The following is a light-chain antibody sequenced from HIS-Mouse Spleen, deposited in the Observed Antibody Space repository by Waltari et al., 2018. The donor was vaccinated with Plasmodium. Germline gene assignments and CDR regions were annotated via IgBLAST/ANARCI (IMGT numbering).Light chain of an antibody. CDR3: YSTDSSGNHRV. J-gene: IGLJ3*02. Sequence: SYELTQPPSVSVSPGQTARITCSGDALPTKYAYRYQQKSGQAPVLVIYEDRKRPSGIPERFSGSSSGTMATLTISGAQVEDEADYYCYSTDSSGNHRVFGGGTKLTVL. V-gene: IGLV3-10*01. CDR2: EDR. CDR1: ALPTKY.